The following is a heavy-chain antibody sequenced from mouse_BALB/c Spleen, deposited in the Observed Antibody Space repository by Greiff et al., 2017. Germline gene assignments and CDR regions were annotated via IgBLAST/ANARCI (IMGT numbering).Heavy chain of an antibody. J-gene: IGHJ3*01. Sequence: QVQLQQSGPGLVQPSQSLSITCTVSGFSLTSYGVHWVRPSPGKGLEWLGVIWSGGSTDYNAAFISRLSISKDNSKSQVFFKMNSLQANDTAIYYCAEGNSAWFAYWGQGTLVTVSA. CDR2: IWSGGST. CDR3: AEGNSAWFAY. CDR1: GFSLTSYG. V-gene: IGHV2-2*02. D-gene: IGHD2-1*01.